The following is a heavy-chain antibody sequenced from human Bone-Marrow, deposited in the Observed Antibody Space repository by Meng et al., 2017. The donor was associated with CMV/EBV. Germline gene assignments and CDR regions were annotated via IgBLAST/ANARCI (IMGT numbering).Heavy chain of an antibody. V-gene: IGHV4-59*01. CDR3: ARALDSSGSLFDY. Sequence: SETLSLTCTVSGGSISSYYWSWIRQPPGKGLEWIGYIYYSGSTNYNPSLKSRVTISVDTSKNQFSLKLSSVTAANTAVYYCARALDSSGSLFDYWGQGTRVTVSS. CDR1: GGSISSYY. J-gene: IGHJ4*02. CDR2: IYYSGST. D-gene: IGHD3-22*01.